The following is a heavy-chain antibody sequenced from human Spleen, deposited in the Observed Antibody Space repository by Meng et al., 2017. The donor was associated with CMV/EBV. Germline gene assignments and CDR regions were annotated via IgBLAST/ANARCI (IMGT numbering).Heavy chain of an antibody. CDR2: IRYDGTNK. CDR3: ARGAGLRDGYNR. D-gene: IGHD5-24*01. Sequence: GGSLRLSCAASGFTFNNFAMNWVRQAPGKGLEWVALIRYDGTNKYYADSVKGRFTISRDNSKDTLYLHMTSLRAEDTALYYCARGAGLRDGYNRWGQGTLVTVSS. CDR1: GFTFNNFA. J-gene: IGHJ4*02. V-gene: IGHV3-30*02.